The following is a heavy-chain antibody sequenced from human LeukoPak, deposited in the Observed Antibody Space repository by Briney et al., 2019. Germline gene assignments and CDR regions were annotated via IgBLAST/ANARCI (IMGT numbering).Heavy chain of an antibody. Sequence: GGSLRLSCAASGFTFSSYSMNWVRQAPGKGLEWVSYISSSSTIYYADSVKGRFTISRDNAKNSLYLQMNSLRAEDTAVYYCARRYIRDYWGQGTLFTVSS. J-gene: IGHJ4*02. CDR1: GFTFSSYS. CDR2: ISSSSTI. V-gene: IGHV3-48*01. D-gene: IGHD5-18*01. CDR3: ARRYIRDY.